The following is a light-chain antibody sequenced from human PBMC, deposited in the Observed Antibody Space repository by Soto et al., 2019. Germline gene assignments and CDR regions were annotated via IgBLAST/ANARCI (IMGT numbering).Light chain of an antibody. Sequence: EIMLTQSPATLSLSPGERATLSCRASQNINSYLAWYQQKPGQAPRLLIYDASNRATGIPARFSGSGSGTDFTLPIRRLEAEDFALYYCQHRTFLPPYCFGQGTKVDI. CDR1: QNINSY. V-gene: IGKV3-11*01. CDR2: DAS. J-gene: IGKJ2*03. CDR3: QHRTFLPPYC.